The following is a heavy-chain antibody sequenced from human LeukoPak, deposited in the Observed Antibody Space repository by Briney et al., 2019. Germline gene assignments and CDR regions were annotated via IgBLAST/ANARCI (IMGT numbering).Heavy chain of an antibody. Sequence: ASVKVSCKASGGTFSSYAITWVRQAPGQGLEWMGGIIPMSGTANYAQKFQGRVTITADESTSTVYMELSSLRSEDTAVYYCARGGDFDYWGQGTLVTVSS. D-gene: IGHD2-15*01. J-gene: IGHJ4*02. CDR3: ARGGDFDY. V-gene: IGHV1-69*13. CDR1: GGTFSSYA. CDR2: IIPMSGTA.